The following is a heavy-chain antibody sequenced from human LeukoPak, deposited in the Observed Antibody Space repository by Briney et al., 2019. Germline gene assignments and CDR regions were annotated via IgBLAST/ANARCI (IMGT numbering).Heavy chain of an antibody. V-gene: IGHV3-30*18. Sequence: GRSLRLSCAASGFTFSSYGIHWVRQAPGKGLEWVAVISYDGSNKYYADSVKGRFTTSRDNSKNTLDLQMNSLREEDTAVYYCAKDVRWQLLPYYYFDYWGQGTLVTVSS. J-gene: IGHJ4*02. CDR3: AKDVRWQLLPYYYFDY. CDR2: ISYDGSNK. D-gene: IGHD2-15*01. CDR1: GFTFSSYG.